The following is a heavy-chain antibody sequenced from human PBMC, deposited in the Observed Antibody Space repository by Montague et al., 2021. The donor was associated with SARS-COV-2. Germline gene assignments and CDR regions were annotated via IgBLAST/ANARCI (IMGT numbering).Heavy chain of an antibody. CDR2: TYYRPEWKY. J-gene: IGHJ4*02. CDR3: ARDPRYSLSWSFDY. D-gene: IGHD6-13*01. V-gene: IGHV6-1*01. CDR1: GDSDGIKELT. Sequence: CAISGDSDGIKELTRNSEKHTPALEPERLRGTYYRPEWKYDYAVSVKSRMTISPDTSKNQFSLQLSSVTPEDRAVYYCARDPRYSLSWSFDYWGQGTLVTVSS.